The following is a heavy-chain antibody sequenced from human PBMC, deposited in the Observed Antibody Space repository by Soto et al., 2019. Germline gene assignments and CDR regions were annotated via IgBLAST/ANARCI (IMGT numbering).Heavy chain of an antibody. V-gene: IGHV3-23*01. CDR3: AKGGYYSLFDI. J-gene: IGHJ3*02. Sequence: EMQLLESGGGLVQPGGSLRLSCVASGFPFSSYAMSWVRQTPGKGLEWVSGISGSGGRTYYADSVKGRFTISRDNSNNTLSLQMPILGVEDTAVYFCAKGGYYSLFDIWGQGTMVTVSA. CDR2: ISGSGGRT. CDR1: GFPFSSYA. D-gene: IGHD3-16*01.